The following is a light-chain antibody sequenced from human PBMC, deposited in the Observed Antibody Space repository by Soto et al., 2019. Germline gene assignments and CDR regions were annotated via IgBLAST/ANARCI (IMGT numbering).Light chain of an antibody. J-gene: IGKJ1*01. Sequence: DLQMTQSPSTLSASVGDRVTITCRASQSISEWLAWYQQKPGRAPKLLIYHASRLGTGVPSRFSGSGSETEFTLTISSLQSEDYAIYYCQQYNNWPPWTFGQGTKVDIK. CDR2: HAS. CDR1: QSISEW. CDR3: QQYNNWPPWT. V-gene: IGKV1-5*01.